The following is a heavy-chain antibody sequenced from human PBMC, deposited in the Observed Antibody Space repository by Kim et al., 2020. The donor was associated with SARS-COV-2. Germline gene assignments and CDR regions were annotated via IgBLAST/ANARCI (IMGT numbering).Heavy chain of an antibody. D-gene: IGHD4-4*01. CDR1: GFTFSSYE. CDR2: IIGSGTPI. V-gene: IGHV3-48*03. Sequence: GGSLRLSCAASGFTFSSYEMNWVRQAPGKGLEWVSYIIGSGTPIYYAGSVRGRFTISRDNDKNSLYLQMNSLRAEDTAVYYCARGPNYSPFDYWGQGTLVTVSS. CDR3: ARGPNYSPFDY. J-gene: IGHJ4*02.